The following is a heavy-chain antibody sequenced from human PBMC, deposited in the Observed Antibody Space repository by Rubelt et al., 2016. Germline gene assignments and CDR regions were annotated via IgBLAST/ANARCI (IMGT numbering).Heavy chain of an antibody. CDR3: ATVRTAMVNLDAFDI. CDR1: GGSISSYY. V-gene: IGHV4-59*08. D-gene: IGHD5-18*01. J-gene: IGHJ3*02. CDR2: IYYSGST. Sequence: QVQLQESGPGLVKPSETLSLTCTVSGGSISSYYWSWIRQPPGKGLEWIGYIYYSGSTNYNPSLKSRVTISVDTSKNQFSLKLSSVTAADTAVYYCATVRTAMVNLDAFDIWGQGTMVTVSS.